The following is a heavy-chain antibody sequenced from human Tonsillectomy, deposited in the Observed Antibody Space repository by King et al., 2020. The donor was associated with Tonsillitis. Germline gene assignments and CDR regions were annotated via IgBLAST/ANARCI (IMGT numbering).Heavy chain of an antibody. CDR1: GFTFSNYT. V-gene: IGHV3-21*06. CDR3: ARDRSQGYYDFWSGSAFDI. J-gene: IGHJ3*02. CDR2: ISSSSSYI. D-gene: IGHD3-3*01. Sequence: VQLVESGGGLVKPGGSLRLSCAASGFTFSNYTMNWVRQAPGKGLEWVSSISSSSSYIYYADSVKGRFTISRDNAKNSLYLQMNSLRAEDTAVYYCARDRSQGYYDFWSGSAFDICGQGTMVTVSS.